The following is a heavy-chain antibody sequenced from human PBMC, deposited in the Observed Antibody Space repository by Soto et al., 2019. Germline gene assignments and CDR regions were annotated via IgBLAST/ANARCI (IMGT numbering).Heavy chain of an antibody. Sequence: SEMLSLTCAVSGGSISSGGYSWSWIRQPPGKGLECIGYIYHSRSTYYNPSLKSRVTISVDRSKNQFSLKLSSVTAADTAVYYCARGPPLGYWGQGTLVTVSS. CDR1: GGSISSGGYS. CDR2: IYHSRST. V-gene: IGHV4-30-2*01. J-gene: IGHJ4*02. CDR3: ARGPPLGY.